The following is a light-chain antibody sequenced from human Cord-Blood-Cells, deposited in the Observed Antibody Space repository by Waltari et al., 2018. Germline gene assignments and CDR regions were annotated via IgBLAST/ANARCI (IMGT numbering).Light chain of an antibody. CDR2: DAS. J-gene: IGKJ2*01. CDR1: QSASSY. Sequence: EIVLTQSPATLSLSPGERATSSCRASQSASSYLVWYQQKPGQAPRLLIYDASNRATGIPARFSGSGSGTDFTLTISSLEPEDFAVYYCQQRSNWPPYTFGQGTKLEIK. V-gene: IGKV3-11*01. CDR3: QQRSNWPPYT.